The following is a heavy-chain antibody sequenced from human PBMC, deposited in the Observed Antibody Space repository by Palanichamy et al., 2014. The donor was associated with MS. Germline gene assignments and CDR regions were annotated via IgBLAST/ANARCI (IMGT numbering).Heavy chain of an antibody. J-gene: IGHJ5*01. CDR2: IYGDGSGT. CDR3: VRDLQDPYTADNRGWFDS. Sequence: EVQLVESGGALVQPGGSLRLSCAASGFTFSGYWMDWVRQVPGKGLEWVSCIYGDGSGTKYADSVKGRFTISRDNAKNTLYLQMNSLRVEDTAMYYCVRDLQDPYTADNRGWFDSWGQGVLVTVSS. CDR1: GFTFSGYW. V-gene: IGHV3-74*01. D-gene: IGHD3-10*01.